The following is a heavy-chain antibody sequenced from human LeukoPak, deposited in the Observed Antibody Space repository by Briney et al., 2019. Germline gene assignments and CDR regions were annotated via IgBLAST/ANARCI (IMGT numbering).Heavy chain of an antibody. CDR3: ARRRAVMVRGADPNYYYYMDV. V-gene: IGHV4-39*01. CDR1: GGSISSSSYY. D-gene: IGHD3-10*01. J-gene: IGHJ6*03. CDR2: IYYSGST. Sequence: SETLSLTCTVSGGSISSSSYYWGWIRQPPGKGLEWIGSIYYSGSTYYNPSLKSRVTISVDTSKNQFSLKLSSVTAADTAVYYCARRRAVMVRGADPNYYYYMDVWGKGTTVTISS.